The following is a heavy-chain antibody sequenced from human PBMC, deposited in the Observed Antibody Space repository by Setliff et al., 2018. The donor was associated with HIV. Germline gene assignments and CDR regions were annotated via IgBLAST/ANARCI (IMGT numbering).Heavy chain of an antibody. V-gene: IGHV4-34*01. J-gene: IGHJ4*02. CDR2: INHSGST. D-gene: IGHD3-3*01. CDR1: GGSLSGYY. Sequence: SETLSLTCAVYGGSLSGYYWSWVRQPPGKGLEWIGEINHSGSTNYNPSLKSRVTISVDTSKNQFSLKLSSVTAADTAMYYCVMSPPRIFGAIIRAFESWGQGTLVTVSS. CDR3: VMSPPRIFGAIIRAFES.